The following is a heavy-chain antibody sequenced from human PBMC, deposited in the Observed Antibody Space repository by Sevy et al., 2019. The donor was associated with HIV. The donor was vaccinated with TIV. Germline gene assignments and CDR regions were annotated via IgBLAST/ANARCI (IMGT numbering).Heavy chain of an antibody. CDR3: ARSLYSYGPIDY. V-gene: IGHV3-53*01. CDR2: IYSGGST. D-gene: IGHD5-18*01. J-gene: IGHJ4*02. CDR1: GFTVSSNY. Sequence: GGSLRLSCAASGFTVSSNYMSWVRQAPGKGLEWVSVIYSGGSTYYADSVQGRFTISRDNSKNTLYLQMNSLRAEDTAVYYCARSLYSYGPIDYWGQGTLVTVSS.